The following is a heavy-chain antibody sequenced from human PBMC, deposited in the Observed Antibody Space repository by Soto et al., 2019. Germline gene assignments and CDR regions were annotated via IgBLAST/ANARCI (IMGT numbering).Heavy chain of an antibody. D-gene: IGHD2-15*01. CDR2: IWYDGSNK. Sequence: QVQLVESGGGVVQPGRSLRLSCAASGFTFSSYGMHWVRQAPGKGLEWVAVIWYDGSNKYYADSVKGRFTISRDNSKNTLYLQMSSLRAEDTAVYYCARDAGLYCSGGSCYSYYFAYWGQGTLVTVSS. V-gene: IGHV3-33*01. CDR1: GFTFSSYG. CDR3: ARDAGLYCSGGSCYSYYFAY. J-gene: IGHJ4*02.